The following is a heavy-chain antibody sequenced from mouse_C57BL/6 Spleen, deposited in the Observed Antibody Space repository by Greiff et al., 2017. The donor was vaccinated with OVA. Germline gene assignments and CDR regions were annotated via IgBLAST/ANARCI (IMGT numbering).Heavy chain of an antibody. Sequence: EVQLVESGGDLVKPGGSLKLSCAASGFTFSSYGMSWVRQTPDKRLEWVATISSGGSYTYYPDSVKGRFTISRDNAKNTLYLQMSSLKSEDTAMYYCASHDGYFFAYWGQGTLVTVSA. CDR3: ASHDGYFFAY. D-gene: IGHD2-3*01. CDR2: ISSGGSYT. CDR1: GFTFSSYG. V-gene: IGHV5-6*01. J-gene: IGHJ3*01.